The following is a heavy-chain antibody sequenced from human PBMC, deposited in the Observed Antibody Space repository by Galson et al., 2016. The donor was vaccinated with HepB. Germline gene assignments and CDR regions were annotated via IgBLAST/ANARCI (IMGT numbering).Heavy chain of an antibody. CDR3: ARDHPLTDLDY. Sequence: SVKVSCKASGGTFSSFAVTWVRQAPGQGLEWMGGLLPIFVTPTYAQRFQGRVTITADQSAATAYMELSRLRSDDTAVYYCARDHPLTDLDYWGQGTLVTVSS. J-gene: IGHJ4*02. D-gene: IGHD3/OR15-3a*01. CDR1: GGTFSSFA. V-gene: IGHV1-69*13. CDR2: LLPIFVTP.